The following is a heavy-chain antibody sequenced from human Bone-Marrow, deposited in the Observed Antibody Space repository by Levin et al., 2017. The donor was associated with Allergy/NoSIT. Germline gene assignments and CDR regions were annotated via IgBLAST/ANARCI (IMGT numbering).Heavy chain of an antibody. V-gene: IGHV3-7*01. D-gene: IGHD6-19*01. CDR3: ARKYSSAWCFDY. J-gene: IGHJ4*02. CDR2: IKQDGTEK. CDR1: GFTFSNYG. Sequence: PAGGSLRLSCAASGFTFSNYGMTWVRQAPGKGLEWVANIKQDGTEKNYVDSVKGRFTISRDNANNALHLQMSSLRVDDTAVYFCARKYSSAWCFDYWGQGILVAVSS.